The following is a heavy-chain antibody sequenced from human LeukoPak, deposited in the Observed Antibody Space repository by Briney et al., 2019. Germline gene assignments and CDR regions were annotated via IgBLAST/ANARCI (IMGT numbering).Heavy chain of an antibody. Sequence: SETLSLTCTVSGDSISSSSYYWGWSRQPPGKGLEWIESIYYSGSTYYNPSLKSRVTISVDTSKNQFSLKLSSVTAADTAVYYCAPWGDYYDSSGYWGQGTLVTVSS. D-gene: IGHD3-22*01. CDR2: IYYSGST. J-gene: IGHJ4*02. CDR1: GDSISSSSYY. CDR3: APWGDYYDSSGY. V-gene: IGHV4-39*01.